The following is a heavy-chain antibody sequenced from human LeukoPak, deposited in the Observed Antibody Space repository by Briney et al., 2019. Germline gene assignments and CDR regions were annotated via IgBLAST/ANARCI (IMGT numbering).Heavy chain of an antibody. J-gene: IGHJ4*02. CDR2: ITSNGGTT. CDR3: ARDLTGVGDY. V-gene: IGHV3-64*01. CDR1: GFTFSSYA. Sequence: GGSLRLSCAASGFTFSSYAMHCVRQAPGKGLEYVSSITSNGGTTYYGISVKDRFTISRDNSKNTLYLQMGSLRAEDTAVYYCARDLTGVGDYWGQGTLVTVSS. D-gene: IGHD3-9*01.